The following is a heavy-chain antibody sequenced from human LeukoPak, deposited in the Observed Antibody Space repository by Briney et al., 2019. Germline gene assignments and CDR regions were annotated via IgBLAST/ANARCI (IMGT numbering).Heavy chain of an antibody. Sequence: GGSLRLSCAASGFTFSSYWMHWVRQTPGKGLVWVSRINSDGSSTSYADSVKGRFTISRDNAKNTLYLQMNSLRAEDTAVYYCARESDYAYYYGMDVWGQGTTVTVSS. J-gene: IGHJ6*02. CDR2: INSDGSST. CDR3: ARESDYAYYYGMDV. V-gene: IGHV3-74*01. CDR1: GFTFSSYW. D-gene: IGHD4-17*01.